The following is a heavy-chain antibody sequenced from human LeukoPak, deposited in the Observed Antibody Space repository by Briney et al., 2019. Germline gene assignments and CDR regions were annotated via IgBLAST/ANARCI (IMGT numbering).Heavy chain of an antibody. J-gene: IGHJ2*01. D-gene: IGHD2-21*02. CDR3: ARGPILWWCLLVRRFHWHFDP. Sequence: GGSLRLSCAASGFTLSAYEMNWVRQAPGTGLEWVSSINSDSCYIFCGDSMKGRFTISRDNTKNSLYLQMNSLRAEDRAVYYCARGPILWWCLLVRRFHWHFDPWGRGTLVTVSS. CDR2: INSDSCYI. CDR1: GFTLSAYE. V-gene: IGHV3-21*01.